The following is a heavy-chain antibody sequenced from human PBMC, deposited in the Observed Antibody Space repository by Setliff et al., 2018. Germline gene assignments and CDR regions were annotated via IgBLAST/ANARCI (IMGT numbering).Heavy chain of an antibody. Sequence: PSETLSLTCSVSGGSISSSYWPWIRQPPGKGLEWIGYIYSSGSSNYNPSLKSRVTISVDTSKNQFSLRLSSVTAADTAVYYCARAAKYDSSGYYGFWFDPWGQGNLVTVSS. CDR3: ARAAKYDSSGYYGFWFDP. CDR2: IYSSGSS. V-gene: IGHV4-59*01. J-gene: IGHJ5*02. D-gene: IGHD3-22*01. CDR1: GGSISSSY.